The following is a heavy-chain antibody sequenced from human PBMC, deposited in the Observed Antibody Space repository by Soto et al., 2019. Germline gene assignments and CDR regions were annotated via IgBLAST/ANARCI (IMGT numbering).Heavy chain of an antibody. CDR2: IRSSSSYV. J-gene: IGHJ6*03. V-gene: IGHV3-21*01. D-gene: IGHD2-8*01. Sequence: EVQLVESGGGLVKPGGSLRLSCAASGFTLSSYSRNWVRQAPGTGLEWVSSIRSSSSYVYYADSVKGRFTISRDNAKNSLYLQMNSLRAEDTAVYYCARDQEGYCTNGVCYRQYYYYMDVWGKGTTVTVSS. CDR1: GFTLSSYS. CDR3: ARDQEGYCTNGVCYRQYYYYMDV.